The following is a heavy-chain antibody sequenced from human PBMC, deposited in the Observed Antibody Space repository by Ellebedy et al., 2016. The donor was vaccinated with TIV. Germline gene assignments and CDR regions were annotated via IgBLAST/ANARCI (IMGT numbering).Heavy chain of an antibody. V-gene: IGHV4-59*08. Sequence: MPSETLSLTCTVSGGSISSYYWSWIRQPPGKGLEWIGYIYYSGSTNYNPSLKSRVTISVDTSKNQFSLKLSSVTAADTAVYYCARGPEEFTIWDGMDVWGQGTTVTVSS. D-gene: IGHD3-9*01. CDR1: GGSISSYY. CDR2: IYYSGST. J-gene: IGHJ6*02. CDR3: ARGPEEFTIWDGMDV.